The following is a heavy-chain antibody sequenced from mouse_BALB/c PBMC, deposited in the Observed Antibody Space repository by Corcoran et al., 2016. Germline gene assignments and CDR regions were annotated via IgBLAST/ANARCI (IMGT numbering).Heavy chain of an antibody. J-gene: IGHJ4*01. V-gene: IGHV1-9*01. CDR1: GYTFSSYW. D-gene: IGHD6-1*01. CDR3: AMVLWSYAIDY. CDR2: MLPGSGST. Sequence: QVQLQQSGAELMKPGASVKISCKATGYTFSSYWIEWVKQSPVHGLEWIGEMLPGSGSTNYNEKFKGKATFTADTSSNTAYMQLSSLTSEDSAVYYCAMVLWSYAIDYGGQGTSVTVSS.